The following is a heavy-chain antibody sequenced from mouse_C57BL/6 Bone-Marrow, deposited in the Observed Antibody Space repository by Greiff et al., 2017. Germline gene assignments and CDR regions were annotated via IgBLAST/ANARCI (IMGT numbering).Heavy chain of an antibody. CDR2: IYPRSGNT. J-gene: IGHJ2*01. Sequence: VQVVESGAELARPGASVTLSCKASGYTFTSYGVSWVQQRTGQGLEWIGEIYPRSGNTYNNEMFKGKATLTADKSSSTAYMELRSLTSEDCAVSFCAPWGSDYWGQGTTLTVSS. D-gene: IGHD1-1*01. CDR3: APWGSDY. V-gene: IGHV1-81*01. CDR1: GYTFTSYG.